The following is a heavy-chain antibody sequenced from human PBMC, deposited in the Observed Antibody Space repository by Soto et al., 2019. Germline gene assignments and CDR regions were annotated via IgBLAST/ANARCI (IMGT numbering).Heavy chain of an antibody. Sequence: SETLSLTCTVSGGSISSSSYYWGWIRQPPGKGLEWIGSIYYSGSTYYNPSLKSRVTISVDTSKNQFSLKLSSVTAADTAVYYWARHEGSGRHLFDYWGQGTLVTVSS. J-gene: IGHJ4*02. CDR2: IYYSGST. V-gene: IGHV4-39*01. CDR3: ARHEGSGRHLFDY. CDR1: GGSISSSSYY. D-gene: IGHD6-19*01.